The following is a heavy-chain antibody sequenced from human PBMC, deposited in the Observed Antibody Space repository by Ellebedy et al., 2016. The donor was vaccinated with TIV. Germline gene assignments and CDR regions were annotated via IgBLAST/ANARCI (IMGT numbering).Heavy chain of an antibody. Sequence: GESLKISXKGSGYSFTSYWIGWVRQMPGKGLEWMGIIYPGDSDTRYSPSFQGQVTISADKSISTAYLQWSSLKASDTAMYYCARHGDPGIAVAAGDYWGQGTLVTVSS. D-gene: IGHD6-19*01. CDR1: GYSFTSYW. CDR3: ARHGDPGIAVAAGDY. CDR2: IYPGDSDT. J-gene: IGHJ4*02. V-gene: IGHV5-51*01.